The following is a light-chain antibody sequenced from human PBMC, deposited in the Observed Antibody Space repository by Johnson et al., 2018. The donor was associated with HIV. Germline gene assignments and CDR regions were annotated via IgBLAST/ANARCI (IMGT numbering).Light chain of an antibody. CDR1: SSDIGNNY. CDR3: GTWDSSLSVV. V-gene: IGLV1-51*01. CDR2: DNN. J-gene: IGLJ1*01. Sequence: QAVLTQPPSVSAAPGQKVTISCSGSSSDIGNNYVSWYQQLPGTAPQLLIYDNNKRPSGIPDRFSGSKSGTSATLGITGLQTGDEADYYCGTWDSSLSVVFGTGTKVTVL.